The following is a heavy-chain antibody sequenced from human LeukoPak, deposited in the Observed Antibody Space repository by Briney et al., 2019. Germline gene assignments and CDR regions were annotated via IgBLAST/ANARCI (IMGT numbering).Heavy chain of an antibody. J-gene: IGHJ2*01. CDR3: ARGARPAAILGNVPWYFDL. CDR1: GGTFSSYA. D-gene: IGHD2-2*02. Sequence: ASVKVSCKASGGTFSSYAISWVRQAPGQGLEWMGGIIPIFGTANYAQKFQGRVTITADESTSTAYMELSSLRSEDTAVYYCARGARPAAILGNVPWYFDLWGRGTLVTVSS. V-gene: IGHV1-69*13. CDR2: IIPIFGTA.